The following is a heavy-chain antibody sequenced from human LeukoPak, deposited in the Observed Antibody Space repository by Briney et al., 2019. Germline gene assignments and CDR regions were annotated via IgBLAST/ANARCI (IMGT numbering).Heavy chain of an antibody. CDR3: ARPYCSGGSCYGVYYFDY. Sequence: GESLKISSNGAGYSFTTYWIGWVRQMPGKGLEWMGIIYPGDSDTRYSPSFQGQVTISADKSISTAYLQWSSLKASDTAMYYCARPYCSGGSCYGVYYFDYWGQGTLVTVSS. CDR1: GYSFTTYW. V-gene: IGHV5-51*01. J-gene: IGHJ4*02. CDR2: IYPGDSDT. D-gene: IGHD2-15*01.